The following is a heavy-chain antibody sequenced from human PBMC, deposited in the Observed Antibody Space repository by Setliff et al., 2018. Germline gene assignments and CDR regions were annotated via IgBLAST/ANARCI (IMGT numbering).Heavy chain of an antibody. CDR3: VGRDFSGGDS. Sequence: SETLSLTCTVSGDSISSTSYQWGWVRQPPGKGLEWIGSIYYTGTTNYNPSLKSRVTISISADTSNKSFSLNLFSVTAADTAVYYCVGRDFSGGDSWGHGTLVTVSS. V-gene: IGHV4-39*02. D-gene: IGHD6-25*01. CDR2: IYYTGTT. J-gene: IGHJ5*01. CDR1: GDSISSTSYQ.